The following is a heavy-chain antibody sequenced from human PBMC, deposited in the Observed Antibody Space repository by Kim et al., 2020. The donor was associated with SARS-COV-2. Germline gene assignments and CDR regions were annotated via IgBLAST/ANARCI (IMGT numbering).Heavy chain of an antibody. CDR3: AGTLRLIRLDV. V-gene: IGHV4-34*01. J-gene: IGHJ6*02. Sequence: SETLSLTCAVYGESFSRYFWAWIRLPPGKGLEWIGEINHRGRINYSPSLKSRVTMSVDTSKNQFSLNLKSLTAADTGVYFCAGTLRLIRLDVWGQGTTV. CDR1: GESFSRYF. D-gene: IGHD3-16*01. CDR2: INHRGRI.